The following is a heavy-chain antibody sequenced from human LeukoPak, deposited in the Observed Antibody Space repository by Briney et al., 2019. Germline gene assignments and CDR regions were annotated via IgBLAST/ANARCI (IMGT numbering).Heavy chain of an antibody. CDR3: ARGDYELAWFGY. J-gene: IGHJ4*02. V-gene: IGHV1-46*01. D-gene: IGHD4-17*01. Sequence: ASVKVSCKASGYTFTSYYLHWVRQAPGQGLEWMGIINPSDGTTSYAQRFQGRVTMTRDTSTSTVYMELSSLRSEDTAVYYCARGDYELAWFGYWGQGTLVTVSS. CDR1: GYTFTSYY. CDR2: INPSDGTT.